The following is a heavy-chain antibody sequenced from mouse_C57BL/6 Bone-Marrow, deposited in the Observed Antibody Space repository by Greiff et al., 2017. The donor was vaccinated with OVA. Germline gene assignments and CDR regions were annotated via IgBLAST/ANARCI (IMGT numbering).Heavy chain of an antibody. J-gene: IGHJ3*01. V-gene: IGHV14-4*01. CDR3: TTYEGFAY. Sequence: EVQLQQSGAELVRPGASVKLSCTASGFNIKDDYMHWVKQRPEQGLEWIGWIDPENGDTAYASKFQGKATITADTSSNTAYLQLSSLTSEDTAVYYCTTYEGFAYWGQGTLVTVSA. D-gene: IGHD1-1*01. CDR1: GFNIKDDY. CDR2: IDPENGDT.